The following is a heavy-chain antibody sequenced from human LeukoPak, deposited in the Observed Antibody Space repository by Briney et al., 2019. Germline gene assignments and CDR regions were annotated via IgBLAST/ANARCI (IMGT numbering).Heavy chain of an antibody. CDR3: AREHYDSSGYYSSPGAFDI. J-gene: IGHJ3*02. V-gene: IGHV3-53*01. Sequence: PGGSLRLSCAASGFTVSSNYMSWVRQAPGKGLEWVSVIYSGGSTYYADSVKGRFTISRDNSKNTLYLQMNNLRAEATAVYYCAREHYDSSGYYSSPGAFDIWGQGTMVTVSS. CDR2: IYSGGST. D-gene: IGHD3-22*01. CDR1: GFTVSSNY.